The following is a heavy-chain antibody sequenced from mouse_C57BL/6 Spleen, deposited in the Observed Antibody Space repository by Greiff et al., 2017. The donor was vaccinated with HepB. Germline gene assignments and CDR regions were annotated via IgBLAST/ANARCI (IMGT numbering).Heavy chain of an antibody. CDR2: IWSGGST. D-gene: IGHD1-1*02. Sequence: QVHVKQSGPGLVQPSQSLSITCTVSGFSLTSYGVHWVRQSPGKGLEWLGVIWSGGSTDYNAAFISRLSISKDNSKNQVFFKMNSLQADDTAIYYCARPLTIGPHAMDYWGQGTSVTVSS. CDR1: GFSLTSYG. J-gene: IGHJ4*01. V-gene: IGHV2-2*01. CDR3: ARPLTIGPHAMDY.